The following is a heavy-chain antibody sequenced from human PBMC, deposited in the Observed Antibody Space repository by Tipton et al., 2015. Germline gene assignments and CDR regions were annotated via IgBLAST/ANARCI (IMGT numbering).Heavy chain of an antibody. D-gene: IGHD6-19*01. CDR1: GGTFSSSV. J-gene: IGHJ4*02. CDR2: IIPPFGIA. V-gene: IGHV1-69*01. CDR3: ARESRSGWPYFDS. Sequence: QVQLVQSGAEVKKPGSSMKVSCKASGGTFSSSVISWVRQAPGQGLEWMGGIIPPFGIASYAQKFQGSVTITADESTSTAYMDLSSLRSEDTAVYYCARESRSGWPYFDSWGQGTLVTVSS.